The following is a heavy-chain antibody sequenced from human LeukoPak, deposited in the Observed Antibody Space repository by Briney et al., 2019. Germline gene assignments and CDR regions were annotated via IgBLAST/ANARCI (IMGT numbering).Heavy chain of an antibody. Sequence: ASVKVSCKASGYTFTSYGISWVRQAPGQGLEWMGWISAYNGNTNYAQKLQGRVTMTTDTSTSTAYMELRSLRSGDTAVYYCARTPGDFWSGYYGNYYYYMDVWGKGTTVTVSS. D-gene: IGHD3-3*01. CDR1: GYTFTSYG. J-gene: IGHJ6*03. V-gene: IGHV1-18*01. CDR2: ISAYNGNT. CDR3: ARTPGDFWSGYYGNYYYYMDV.